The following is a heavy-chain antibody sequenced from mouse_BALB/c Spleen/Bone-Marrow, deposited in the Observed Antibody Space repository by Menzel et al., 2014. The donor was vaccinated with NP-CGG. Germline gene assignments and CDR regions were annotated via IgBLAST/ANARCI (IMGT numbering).Heavy chain of an antibody. CDR2: TSTYYGDA. J-gene: IGHJ3*01. V-gene: IGHV1S137*01. Sequence: QVQLKESGAELVRPGVSVKISCKGSGYTFTDYAMHWVKQSHAKSLEWIGVTSTYYGDAGYNQKFKGKATMTVDKSSSTAYMELARLTSEDSAIYYCAREGGNFPWFAYWGQGTLVTVSA. CDR1: GYTFTDYA. D-gene: IGHD2-1*01. CDR3: AREGGNFPWFAY.